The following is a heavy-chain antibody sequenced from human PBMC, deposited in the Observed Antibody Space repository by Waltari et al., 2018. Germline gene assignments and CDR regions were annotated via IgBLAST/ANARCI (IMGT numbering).Heavy chain of an antibody. D-gene: IGHD6-19*01. Sequence: QVQLQQSGPGQVKPSETLSLTCAVSGGSPGRGYHWGWIRQPLGKGLEWIGSVSHSGSTYYNPSLKSRVTISIHMSKNQFSLELSSVTAADTAVYFCASDLGGTAVATDAFDIWGQGTMVIVSS. CDR2: VSHSGST. J-gene: IGHJ3*02. CDR3: ASDLGGTAVATDAFDI. V-gene: IGHV4-38-2*01. CDR1: GGSPGRGYH.